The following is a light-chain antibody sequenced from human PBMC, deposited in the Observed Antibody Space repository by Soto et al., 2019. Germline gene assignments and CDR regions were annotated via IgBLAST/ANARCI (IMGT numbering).Light chain of an antibody. V-gene: IGKV1-33*01. CDR1: QDIKNY. CDR3: QQYDNLPLT. CDR2: DAS. J-gene: IGKJ4*01. Sequence: DLQMTQSPSSLSASVGDRVTITCQASQDIKNYLNWYQQKSGKAPKLLIYDASDLETGVPSRFSGRGSGTDFTFTINSRQPEDIATYYCQQYDNLPLTFGGGTKVEIK.